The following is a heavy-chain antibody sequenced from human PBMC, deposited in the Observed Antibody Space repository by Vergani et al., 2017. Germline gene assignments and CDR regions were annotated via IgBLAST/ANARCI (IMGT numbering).Heavy chain of an antibody. V-gene: IGHV4-61*02. Sequence: QVQLQESGPGLVKPSQTLSLTCTVSGGSISSGSYYWSWIRQPAGKGLEWIGRIYTSGSTNYNPSLKSRVTISVDTSKNQFSLKLSSVTAADTAVYYCARDREGGSFDIWGQGTMVTVSS. D-gene: IGHD1-26*01. CDR3: ARDREGGSFDI. CDR2: IYTSGST. CDR1: GGSISSGSYY. J-gene: IGHJ3*02.